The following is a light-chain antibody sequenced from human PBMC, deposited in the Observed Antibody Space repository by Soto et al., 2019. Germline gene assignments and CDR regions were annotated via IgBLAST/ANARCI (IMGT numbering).Light chain of an antibody. V-gene: IGKV1-39*01. CDR3: QQTYTTPEIT. J-gene: IGKJ5*01. CDR1: QSISSY. CDR2: AAS. Sequence: DIQMTQSPSSLSASVGDRVTITWRASQSISSYLNWYQQKPGKAPKLLIYAASSLQSVVPSRFSGSGSGTDFTLTISSLQPEDFAIYYCQQTYTTPEITFGQGTRLEIK.